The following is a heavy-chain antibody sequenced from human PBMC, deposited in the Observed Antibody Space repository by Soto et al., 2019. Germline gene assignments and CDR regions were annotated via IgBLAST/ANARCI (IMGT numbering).Heavy chain of an antibody. CDR2: TSTNNGDT. J-gene: IGHJ5*02. CDR1: GYTFTTFG. D-gene: IGHD3-22*01. Sequence: APVKVSCKASGYTFTTFGISWVRQAPGQGLEWMGWTSTNNGDTYYAPRFQGRVTVTKDTSTSTAYMELRSLRSDDTAVYYCARVGGYYAFGWFDPWGQGTLVTVSS. CDR3: ARVGGYYAFGWFDP. V-gene: IGHV1-18*01.